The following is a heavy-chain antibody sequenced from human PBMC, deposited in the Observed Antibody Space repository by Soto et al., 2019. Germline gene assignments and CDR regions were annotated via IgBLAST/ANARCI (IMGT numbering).Heavy chain of an antibody. D-gene: IGHD5-18*01. CDR2: ISYDGSNK. J-gene: IGHJ6*02. CDR3: AKDLHDGYSPVGYGMDV. CDR1: GFTFSSYG. Sequence: PGGSLRLSCAASGFTFSSYGMHWVRQAPGKGLEWVAVISYDGSNKYYADSVKGRFTISRDNSKNTLYLQMNSLRAEDTAVYYCAKDLHDGYSPVGYGMDVWGQGTTVTVSS. V-gene: IGHV3-30*18.